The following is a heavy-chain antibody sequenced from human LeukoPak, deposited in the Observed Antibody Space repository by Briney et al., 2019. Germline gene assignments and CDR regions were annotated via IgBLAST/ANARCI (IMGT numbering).Heavy chain of an antibody. Sequence: PSETLSLTCTVSGGSICSYYWSWIRQPPGKGLEWIGYIYYSGSTNYSPSPKSGVTISVDTSKNQFSLKLSSVTAADTAVYYCARVGGYSGYAVIWGQGTLVTVSS. CDR3: ARVGGYSGYAVI. J-gene: IGHJ4*02. CDR2: IYYSGST. D-gene: IGHD5-12*01. CDR1: GGSICSYY. V-gene: IGHV4-59*01.